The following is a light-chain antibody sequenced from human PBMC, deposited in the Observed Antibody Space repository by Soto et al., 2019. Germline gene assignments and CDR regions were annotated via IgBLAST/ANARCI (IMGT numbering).Light chain of an antibody. J-gene: IGKJ4*01. Sequence: EIVLTQSPATLSLSPGERATLSCRASQSVSSYLAWYQQKPGQAPRLLIYDASNRATGIPARFSGSGSGTDFTLTISSLEPEDFAVYYCQQRSNWLKTFGGGTKV. V-gene: IGKV3-11*01. CDR2: DAS. CDR1: QSVSSY. CDR3: QQRSNWLKT.